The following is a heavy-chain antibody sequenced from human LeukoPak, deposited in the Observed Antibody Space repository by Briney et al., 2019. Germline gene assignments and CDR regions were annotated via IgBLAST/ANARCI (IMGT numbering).Heavy chain of an antibody. V-gene: IGHV1-3*04. J-gene: IGHJ4*02. CDR3: GRDRNTIEVAGRGILDF. D-gene: IGHD6-19*01. Sequence: GASVKLSCKASGYTFTSHAVHWVRQAPGQRLEWLGWINTGNSNTKYSQKFRGRLNITRDVSASTVYLDLSGLKSEDTAVYYCGRDRNTIEVAGRGILDFWGQGTLVTVSS. CDR1: GYTFTSHA. CDR2: INTGNSNT.